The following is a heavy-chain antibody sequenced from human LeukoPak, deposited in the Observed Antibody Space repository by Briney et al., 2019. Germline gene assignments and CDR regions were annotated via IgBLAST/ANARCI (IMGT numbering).Heavy chain of an antibody. CDR3: ASRYFDWLSLDYYYYGMDV. CDR1: GGSISSSNW. D-gene: IGHD3-9*01. CDR2: INHSGST. J-gene: IGHJ6*02. Sequence: SETLSLTCAVSGGSISSSNWWSWVRQPPGKGLEWIGEINHSGSTNYNPSLKSRVTISVDTSKNQFSLKLSSVTAADTAVYYCASRYFDWLSLDYYYYGMDVWGQGTTVTVSS. V-gene: IGHV4-4*02.